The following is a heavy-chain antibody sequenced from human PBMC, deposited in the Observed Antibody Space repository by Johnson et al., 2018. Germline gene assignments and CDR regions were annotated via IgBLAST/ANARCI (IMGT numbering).Heavy chain of an antibody. J-gene: IGHJ6*02. D-gene: IGHD3-3*01. CDR1: GGSFSFYY. Sequence: QVQLQQWGPRLVKPSETLSLTCAVSGGSFSFYYWSCIRQPPGKGLEWIGYIYDTDYPNYNPSLKGRVTMSVDTSKHLFSLKLSSVTAADTAVYYCARLEWLNYYYAMDVWGQGTTVTVSS. CDR2: IYDTDYP. V-gene: IGHV4-59*13. CDR3: ARLEWLNYYYAMDV.